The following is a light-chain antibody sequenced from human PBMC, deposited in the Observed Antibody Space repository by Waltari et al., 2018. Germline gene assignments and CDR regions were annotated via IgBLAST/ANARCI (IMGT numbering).Light chain of an antibody. V-gene: IGLV2-8*01. CDR1: SNDVAGYNY. J-gene: IGLJ1*01. CDR2: EVN. CDR3: TSYAGINNLV. Sequence: QSALTQPPSASGSPGQSVTISCTGTSNDVAGYNYFSLYQQYPGKVPKLLIYEVNKRPSGVPDRFSGSKSGNTASLTVSGLQAEDEATYYCTSYAGINNLVFGTGTKVTVL.